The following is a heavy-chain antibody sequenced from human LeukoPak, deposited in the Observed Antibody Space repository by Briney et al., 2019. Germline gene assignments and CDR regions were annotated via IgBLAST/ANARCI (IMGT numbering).Heavy chain of an antibody. V-gene: IGHV3-74*01. D-gene: IGHD6-6*01. J-gene: IGHJ4*02. CDR2: INSDGSST. CDR1: GFNFSNYG. Sequence: GGSLRLSCAASGFNFSNYGMHWVRQAPGKGLMWVSRINSDGSSTSYADSVKGRFTISRDNAKNTLYLQMNSLRAEDTAVYYCARPLSGYSSSLGYWGQGTLVTVSS. CDR3: ARPLSGYSSSLGY.